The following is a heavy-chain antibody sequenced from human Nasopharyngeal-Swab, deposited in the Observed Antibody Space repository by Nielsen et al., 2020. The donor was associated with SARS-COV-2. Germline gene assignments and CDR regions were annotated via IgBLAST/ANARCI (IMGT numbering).Heavy chain of an antibody. CDR2: IRSKGNNYAT. D-gene: IGHD2-15*01. V-gene: IGHV3-73*01. Sequence: GESLKISCAASGFTFSDSAIHWVRQASGEGLEWVARIRSKGNNYATAYSASVKGRFTIFRDDPTHTAFLQMNSLKTEDTAVYYCTRCGGGCYSGRDYWGQGTLVTVSS. CDR3: TRCGGGCYSGRDY. J-gene: IGHJ4*02. CDR1: GFTFSDSA.